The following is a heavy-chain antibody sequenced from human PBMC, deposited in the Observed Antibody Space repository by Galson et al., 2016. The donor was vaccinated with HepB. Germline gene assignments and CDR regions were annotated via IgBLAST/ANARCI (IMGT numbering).Heavy chain of an antibody. D-gene: IGHD4-17*01. CDR3: ARDRDATTVNWYFDL. V-gene: IGHV4-61*08. J-gene: IGHJ2*01. Sequence: SETLSLTCTVSGGSISNGEYYWSWIRQPPGKRLEWIGYIHYTGSTKYNPSLKSRVTITVDTSKNQFSLKLSSVTAADTAVYYCARDRDATTVNWYFDLWGRGTLVTVSS. CDR1: GGSISNGEYY. CDR2: IHYTGST.